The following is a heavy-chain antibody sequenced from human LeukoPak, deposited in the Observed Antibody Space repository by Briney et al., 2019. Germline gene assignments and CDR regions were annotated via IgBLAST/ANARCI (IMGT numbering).Heavy chain of an antibody. CDR1: GFTFSSYE. CDR2: ISNSGSTI. J-gene: IGHJ3*02. V-gene: IGHV3-48*03. Sequence: SGGSLRLSCEASGFTFSSYEMNWVRQAPGKGLEWVSYISNSGSTIYYADSVKGRFTISRDNAKNSLYLQMNSLRAEDTAVYYCARDALLGGSSSLSGPTSSPAFDIWGQGTMVTVSS. CDR3: ARDALLGGSSSLSGPTSSPAFDI. D-gene: IGHD6-6*01.